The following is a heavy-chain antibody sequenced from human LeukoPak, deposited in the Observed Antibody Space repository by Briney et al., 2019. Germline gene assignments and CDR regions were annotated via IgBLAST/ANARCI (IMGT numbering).Heavy chain of an antibody. CDR2: IRYDGSNK. D-gene: IGHD3-10*01. J-gene: IGHJ4*02. CDR3: AKSAYGSGSDPLRY. V-gene: IGHV3-30*02. Sequence: AGGSLRLSCAASGFTFHHYAIHWVRQVPGKGLEWVAFIRYDGSNKYYADSVKGRFTISRDNSKNTLYLQMNSLRAEDTAVYYCAKSAYGSGSDPLRYWGQGTLVTVSS. CDR1: GFTFHHYA.